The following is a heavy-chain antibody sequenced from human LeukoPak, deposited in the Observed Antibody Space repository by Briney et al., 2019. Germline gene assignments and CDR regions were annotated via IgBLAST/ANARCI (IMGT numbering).Heavy chain of an antibody. CDR3: PRHGRDYYDSSRYFDY. CDR2: INHSVST. CDR1: GGSFSGYC. D-gene: IGHD3-22*01. V-gene: IGHV4-34*01. J-gene: IGHJ4*02. Sequence: SETLSLTCAVYGGSFSGYCWSWIRQPPGKGLKWIGEINHSVSTNYNPSLKSRVTISVDTSTNQFSLNLSSVTPAETAVYYCPRHGRDYYDSSRYFDYWGQGTLVTVSS.